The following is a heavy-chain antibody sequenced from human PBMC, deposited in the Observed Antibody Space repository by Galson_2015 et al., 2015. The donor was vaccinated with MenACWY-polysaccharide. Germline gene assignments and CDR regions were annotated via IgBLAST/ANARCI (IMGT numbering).Heavy chain of an antibody. D-gene: IGHD3-10*01. CDR3: ARTAKGNGSGRDNWFDP. CDR1: GYTFTSYG. V-gene: IGHV1-18*01. CDR2: ISAYNGNT. Sequence: SVKVSCKASGYTFTSYGISWVRQAPGQGLEWMGWISAYNGNTNYAQKLQGRVTMTTDTSTSTAYMELRSLRSDDTAVYYCARTAKGNGSGRDNWFDPWGQGTLVTVSS. J-gene: IGHJ5*02.